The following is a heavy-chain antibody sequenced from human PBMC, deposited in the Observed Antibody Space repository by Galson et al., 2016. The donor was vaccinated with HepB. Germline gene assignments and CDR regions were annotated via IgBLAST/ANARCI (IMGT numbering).Heavy chain of an antibody. CDR2: ISSSDDTI. J-gene: IGHJ6*02. Sequence: SLRLSCAASGFTFSRYRLNWVRQAPGKGLESVSYISSSDDTIHYADSVKGRFTISRDNAKNSLYLLMNSLRAEDTAVYYCARDGRGMAGGYYYGMDVWGQGTTVTVSS. D-gene: IGHD6-13*01. CDR3: ARDGRGMAGGYYYGMDV. CDR1: GFTFSRYR. V-gene: IGHV3-48*04.